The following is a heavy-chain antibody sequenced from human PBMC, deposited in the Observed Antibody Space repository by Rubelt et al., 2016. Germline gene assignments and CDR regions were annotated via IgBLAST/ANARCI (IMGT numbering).Heavy chain of an antibody. D-gene: IGHD1-26*01. CDR1: GGSFSGYY. Sequence: QVQLQQWGAGLLKPSETLSLTCAVYGGSFSGYYWSWIRQPPGKGLEWIGEINHSGSTNYNPSLKSRVTISVGTSKKPFSLKLSSVTAADTAGYYCARARGRYGMDVWGQGTTVTVSS. CDR3: ARARGRYGMDV. CDR2: INHSGST. V-gene: IGHV4-34*01. J-gene: IGHJ6*02.